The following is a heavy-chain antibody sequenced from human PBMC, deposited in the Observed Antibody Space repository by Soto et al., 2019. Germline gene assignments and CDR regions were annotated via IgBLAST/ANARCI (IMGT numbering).Heavy chain of an antibody. J-gene: IGHJ4*02. V-gene: IGHV1-69*02. CDR3: ARGRYYDILTDLDY. CDR1: GGTFSSYT. Sequence: QVQLVQSGAEVKKPGSSVKVSWKASGGTFSSYTISWVRQAPGQGLEWMVRIIPILGIANYAQKFQGRVTITADKSTSTAYMELSSRRSEDTAVYYCARGRYYDILTDLDYWGQGTLVTVSS. D-gene: IGHD3-9*01. CDR2: IIPILGIA.